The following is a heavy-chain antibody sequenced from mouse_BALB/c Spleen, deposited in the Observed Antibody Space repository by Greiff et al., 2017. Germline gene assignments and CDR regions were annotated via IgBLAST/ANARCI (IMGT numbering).Heavy chain of an antibody. Sequence: EVKLMESGGGLVQPGGSRKLSCAASGFTFSSFGMHWVRQAPEKGLEWVAYISSGSSTIYYADTVKGRFTISRDNPKNTLFLQMTSLRSEDTAMYYCARSGYYYGFDYWGQGTTLTVSS. J-gene: IGHJ2*01. CDR3: ARSGYYYGFDY. D-gene: IGHD1-1*01. CDR2: ISSGSSTI. V-gene: IGHV5-17*02. CDR1: GFTFSSFG.